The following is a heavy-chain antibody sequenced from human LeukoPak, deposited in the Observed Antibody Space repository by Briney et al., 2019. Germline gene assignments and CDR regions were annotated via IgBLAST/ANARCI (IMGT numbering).Heavy chain of an antibody. Sequence: GGSLRLSCEAPGFSFSSYNMDWVRQTPGKGLEWISSITTSSSYTFYADSVKGRSTISRDNARNSLYLQMNSLTAEDTAVYYCARDPYSGAYGDTYYYYMDVWGKGTTVTISS. D-gene: IGHD1-26*01. CDR3: ARDPYSGAYGDTYYYYMDV. V-gene: IGHV3-21*01. CDR2: ITTSSSYT. CDR1: GFSFSSYN. J-gene: IGHJ6*03.